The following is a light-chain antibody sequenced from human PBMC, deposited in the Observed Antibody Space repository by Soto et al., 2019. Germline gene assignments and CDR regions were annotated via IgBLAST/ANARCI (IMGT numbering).Light chain of an antibody. V-gene: IGLV2-14*01. CDR3: SSYTSSITNV. Sequence: QSALTQPASVSGSPGQSITISCTGTRSDVGGYNYVSWYQQHPGKAPKLMIYEVSNRPSGVSNRFSGSKSGNTASLPISGLQAEDEADYYCSSYTSSITNVFGTGTKLTVL. J-gene: IGLJ1*01. CDR1: RSDVGGYNY. CDR2: EVS.